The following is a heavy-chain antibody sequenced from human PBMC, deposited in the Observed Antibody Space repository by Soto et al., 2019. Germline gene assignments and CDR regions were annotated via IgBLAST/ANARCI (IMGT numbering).Heavy chain of an antibody. CDR1: GGTFSSYT. D-gene: IGHD3-3*01. V-gene: IGHV1-69*04. CDR2: IIPILGIA. J-gene: IGHJ6*02. Sequence: SVKVSCKASGGTFSSYTISWVRQAPGQGLEWMGRIIPILGIANYAQKFQGRVTITADKSTSTAYMELSSLRSEDTAVYYCARDKGRFKTYYYYGMDVWGQGTTVTVSS. CDR3: ARDKGRFKTYYYYGMDV.